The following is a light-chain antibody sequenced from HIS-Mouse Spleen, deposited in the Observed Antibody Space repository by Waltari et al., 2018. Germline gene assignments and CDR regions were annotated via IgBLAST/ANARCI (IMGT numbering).Light chain of an antibody. CDR1: ALPKQY. Sequence: SYELTQPPSVSVSPGQTARITCSGDALPKQYAYWYQQKSGQAPVLVFYEDSKRPSGIPVRFSGSSSVKRATLTISGAQVEDEADYYCYSTDSSGNHRVFGGGTKLTVL. J-gene: IGLJ2*01. V-gene: IGLV3-10*01. CDR2: EDS. CDR3: YSTDSSGNHRV.